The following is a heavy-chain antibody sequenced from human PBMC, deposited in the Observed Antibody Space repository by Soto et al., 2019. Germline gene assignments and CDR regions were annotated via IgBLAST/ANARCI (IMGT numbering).Heavy chain of an antibody. CDR2: IIPIFGTA. Sequence: QVQLEQSGAEVKKPGSSVNVSCKASGGTFSNYAISWVRQAPGQGLEWMGGIIPIFGTANYAQKLQDRVTITADESTSTAYMELSSLRSDDTAVYYCARSRSAGYVYFDSWGQVTLVTVSS. V-gene: IGHV1-69*12. CDR1: GGTFSNYA. CDR3: ARSRSAGYVYFDS. J-gene: IGHJ4*02. D-gene: IGHD3-10*02.